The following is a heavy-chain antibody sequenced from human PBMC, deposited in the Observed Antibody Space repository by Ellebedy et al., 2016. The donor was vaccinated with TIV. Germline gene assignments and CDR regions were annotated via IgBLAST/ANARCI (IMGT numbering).Heavy chain of an antibody. Sequence: GGSLRLXXVASGFTFSSYGMHWVRQAPGKGLEWVAVIWYDGSKKNYADSVKGRFTISRDNSKNTLYLQMNSLRAEDTAVYYCARRGDRGSYFPLDYWGQGTLVTVSS. D-gene: IGHD3-22*01. CDR1: GFTFSSYG. J-gene: IGHJ4*02. CDR2: IWYDGSKK. V-gene: IGHV3-33*01. CDR3: ARRGDRGSYFPLDY.